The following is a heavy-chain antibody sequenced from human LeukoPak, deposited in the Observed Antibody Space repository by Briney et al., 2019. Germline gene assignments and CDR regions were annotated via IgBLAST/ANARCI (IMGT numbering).Heavy chain of an antibody. CDR2: IWYDGSNK. CDR3: ARSFGVVIPAYFDY. CDR1: GFTFSSYG. Sequence: GRSLRLSCAASGFTFSSYGMHWVRQAPGKGLEWVAVIWYDGSNKYYADSVKGRFTISRDNSKNMLYLQMNSLRAEDTAVYYCARSFGVVIPAYFDYWGQGTLVTVSS. J-gene: IGHJ4*02. D-gene: IGHD3-3*01. V-gene: IGHV3-33*01.